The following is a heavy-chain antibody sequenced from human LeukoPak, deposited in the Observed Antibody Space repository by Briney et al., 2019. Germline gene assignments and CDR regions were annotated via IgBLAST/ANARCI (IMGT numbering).Heavy chain of an antibody. CDR2: ISSSSSYI. J-gene: IGHJ5*02. CDR3: ARTGIAAAAGRAHWFDP. V-gene: IGHV3-21*01. D-gene: IGHD6-13*01. CDR1: GFTFSSYS. Sequence: GGSLRLSCAASGFTFSSYSMNWVRQAPGKGLEWVSSISSSSSYIYYADSVKGRFTISRDNAKNSLYLQMNGLRAEDTAVYYCARTGIAAAAGRAHWFDPWGQGTLVTVSS.